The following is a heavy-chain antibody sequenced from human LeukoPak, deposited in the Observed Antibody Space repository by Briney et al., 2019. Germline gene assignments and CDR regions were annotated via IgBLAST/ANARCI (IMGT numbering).Heavy chain of an antibody. CDR1: GFTFSSYG. Sequence: TGGSLRLSCAASGFTFSSYGMHWVRQAPGKGLEWVAFIRYDGSNKYYADSVKGRFTISRDNSKNTLYLQMNSLRAEDTAVYYCAKQYYYGSGSYGPHFDYWGQGTLVTVSS. CDR2: IRYDGSNK. J-gene: IGHJ4*02. D-gene: IGHD3-10*01. V-gene: IGHV3-30*02. CDR3: AKQYYYGSGSYGPHFDY.